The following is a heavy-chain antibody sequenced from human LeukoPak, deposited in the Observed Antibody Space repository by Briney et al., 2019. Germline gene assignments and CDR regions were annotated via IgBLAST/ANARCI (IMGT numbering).Heavy chain of an antibody. CDR3: ASSGSYLGLFDY. D-gene: IGHD3-10*01. Sequence: GRFLRLSCAASGFTFSSYGMHWVRQAPGKGLEWVAVISYDGSNKYYADSVKGRFTISRDNSKNTLYLQMNSLRAEDTAVYYCASSGSYLGLFDYWGQGTLVTVSS. CDR2: ISYDGSNK. J-gene: IGHJ4*02. CDR1: GFTFSSYG. V-gene: IGHV3-30*03.